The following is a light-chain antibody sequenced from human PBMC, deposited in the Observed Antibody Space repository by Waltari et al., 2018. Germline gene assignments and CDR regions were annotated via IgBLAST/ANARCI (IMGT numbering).Light chain of an antibody. Sequence: QSALTQPPSASGSPGQSVTISCTGTRSDVGIYDYVSWYQQRPGKAPKLIIYAVTERPSGVPDRFSGSKSGNTASLTVFGLQTEDEGTYYCGSYAGSKILLFGGGTELTVL. V-gene: IGLV2-8*01. CDR2: AVT. CDR3: GSYAGSKILL. CDR1: RSDVGIYDY. J-gene: IGLJ3*02.